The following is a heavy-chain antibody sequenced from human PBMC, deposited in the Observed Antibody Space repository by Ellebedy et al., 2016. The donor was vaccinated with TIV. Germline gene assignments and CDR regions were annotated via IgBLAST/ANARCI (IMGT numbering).Heavy chain of an antibody. CDR1: GFTFSTYW. Sequence: GESLKISCAGSGFTFSTYWMSWVRQAPGKGLEWISSISSSSSTIHYADSVKGRFIISRDNAKSSLFLQMNSLRVEDTGEYYCSRGAKNGASGVWKYGMDVWGQGTTVTVS. CDR2: ISSSSSTI. V-gene: IGHV3-48*04. CDR3: SRGAKNGASGVWKYGMDV. J-gene: IGHJ6*02. D-gene: IGHD2-8*01.